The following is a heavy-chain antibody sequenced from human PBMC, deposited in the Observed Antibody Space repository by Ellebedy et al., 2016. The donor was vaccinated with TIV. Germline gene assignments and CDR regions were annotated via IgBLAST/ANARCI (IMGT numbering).Heavy chain of an antibody. CDR3: VKLPLFPASMYFDF. CDR2: ISGRGDDT. Sequence: GESLKISXAASGFTFSGNAMTWVRQAPGKGLDWVSTISGRGDDTYYAASVEGRFTISRDNSRNTLYLQMNSLRDDDTALYYCVKLPLFPASMYFDFWGQGSLVTVSS. D-gene: IGHD2-2*01. J-gene: IGHJ4*02. V-gene: IGHV3-23*01. CDR1: GFTFSGNA.